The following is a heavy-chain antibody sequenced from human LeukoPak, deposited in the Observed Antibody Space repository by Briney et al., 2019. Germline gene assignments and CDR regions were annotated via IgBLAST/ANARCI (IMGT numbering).Heavy chain of an antibody. CDR3: AKSRSSGSYYDPFDY. D-gene: IGHD1-26*01. CDR2: ISGSGGST. CDR1: GFTFSSYA. Sequence: GGSLRLSCAASGFTFSSYAMSWVRQAPGKGLEWVSAISGSGGSTFYADSVKGRFTMSRDNSKNTLYLQMNSLRGVDTAVYYCAKSRSSGSYYDPFDYWGQGTLVTVSS. J-gene: IGHJ4*02. V-gene: IGHV3-23*01.